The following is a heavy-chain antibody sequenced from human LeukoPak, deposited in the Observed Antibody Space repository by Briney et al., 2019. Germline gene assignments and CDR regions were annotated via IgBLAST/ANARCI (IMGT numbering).Heavy chain of an antibody. CDR1: GYSISSGYY. CDR3: ARVQVCSSTSCYMASDY. CDR2: IYHSGST. V-gene: IGHV4-38-2*02. J-gene: IGHJ4*02. Sequence: SETLSLTCTVSGYSISSGYYWGWIRQPPGKGLEWIGSIYHSGSTYYNPSLKSRVTISVDTSKNQFYLKLSSVTAADTAVYYCARVQVCSSTSCYMASDYWGQGTLVTVSS. D-gene: IGHD2-2*02.